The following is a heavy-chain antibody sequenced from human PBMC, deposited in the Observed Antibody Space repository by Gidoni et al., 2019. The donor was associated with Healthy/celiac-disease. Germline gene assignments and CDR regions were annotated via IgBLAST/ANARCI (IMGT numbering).Heavy chain of an antibody. CDR3: AREAGDYDLLTGYQKDAFDI. D-gene: IGHD3-9*01. CDR1: GYTFTSHG. V-gene: IGHV1-18*01. Sequence: QVQLVQSGAEVKKPGASVKVSCKASGYTFTSHGISWVRQAPGKGLEWMGWISAYNVITNSAQKLQGRVNMTTDTSTSTAYMELRSLRSDDTAVYYCAREAGDYDLLTGYQKDAFDIWGQGTMVTVSS. J-gene: IGHJ3*02. CDR2: ISAYNVIT.